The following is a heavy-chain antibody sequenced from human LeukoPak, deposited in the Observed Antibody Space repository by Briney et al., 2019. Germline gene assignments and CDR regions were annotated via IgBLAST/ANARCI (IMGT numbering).Heavy chain of an antibody. CDR3: ARQYSGSYLDAFDI. CDR2: IYPGDSDT. CDR1: GYGFTSYW. J-gene: IGHJ3*02. V-gene: IGHV5-51*01. D-gene: IGHD1-26*01. Sequence: GEALKISCKGSGYGFTSYWIGWVRPMPGKGLEWMGIIYPGDSDTTYSPSFQGQVTISADKSISTPYLQWSSLKASDTAMFYCARQYSGSYLDAFDIWGQGTMVTVSS.